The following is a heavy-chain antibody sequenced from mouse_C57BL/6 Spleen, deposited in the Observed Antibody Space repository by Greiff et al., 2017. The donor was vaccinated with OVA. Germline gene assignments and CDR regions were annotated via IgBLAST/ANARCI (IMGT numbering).Heavy chain of an antibody. Sequence: VQLQESGPELVKPGASVKISCKASGYAFSSSWMNWVKQRPGKGLEWIGRIYPGDGDTNYNGKFKGKATLTADKSSSTAYMQLSSLTSEDSAVYFCARGRGRDFDYWGQGTTLTVSS. J-gene: IGHJ2*01. CDR3: ARGRGRDFDY. CDR1: GYAFSSSW. V-gene: IGHV1-82*01. CDR2: IYPGDGDT.